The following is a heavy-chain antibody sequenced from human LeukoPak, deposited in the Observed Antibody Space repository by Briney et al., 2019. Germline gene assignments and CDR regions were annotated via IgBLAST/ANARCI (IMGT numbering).Heavy chain of an antibody. CDR3: ARDRGYSSSYFDY. Sequence: ASVNVSCKASGYTFTGYYMHWVRQAPGQGLEWMGWINPNSGGTNYAQKFQGRVTMTRDTSISTAYMELSRLRSDDTAVYYCARDRGYSSSYFDYWGQGTLVTVSS. CDR2: INPNSGGT. CDR1: GYTFTGYY. V-gene: IGHV1-2*02. J-gene: IGHJ4*02. D-gene: IGHD6-13*01.